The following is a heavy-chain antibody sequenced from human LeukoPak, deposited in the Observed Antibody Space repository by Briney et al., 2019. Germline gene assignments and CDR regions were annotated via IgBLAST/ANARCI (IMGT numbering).Heavy chain of an antibody. CDR3: AKDQYDGDAFDI. V-gene: IGHV3-23*01. CDR1: GFTFSSYA. Sequence: TGGSLRLSCAASGFTFSSYAMSWVRQAPGKGLEWVSAISGSGGSTYYADSVKGRFTISRDNSKNTLYLQMNSLRAEDTAVYYCAKDQYDGDAFDIWGQGTMVTVSS. J-gene: IGHJ3*02. CDR2: ISGSGGST. D-gene: IGHD1-1*01.